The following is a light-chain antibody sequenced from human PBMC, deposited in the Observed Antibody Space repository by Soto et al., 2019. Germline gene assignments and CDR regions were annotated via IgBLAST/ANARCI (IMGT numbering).Light chain of an antibody. CDR2: DAS. CDR1: QSVSSY. Sequence: EIVLTQSPATLSLSPGDRATLSCRASQSVSSYLAWYQQKPGRAPRLLIYDASNRATGIPARFSGSGSGTDFTLTISSLEPEDFAVYYCQQRSKWPPLTFGGGTKVDIK. J-gene: IGKJ4*01. V-gene: IGKV3-11*01. CDR3: QQRSKWPPLT.